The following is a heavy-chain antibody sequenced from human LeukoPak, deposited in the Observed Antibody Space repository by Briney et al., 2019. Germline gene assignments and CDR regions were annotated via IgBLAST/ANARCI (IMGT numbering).Heavy chain of an antibody. CDR1: GYTFTSYG. J-gene: IGHJ5*02. Sequence: ASVEVSCKASGYTFTSYGITWVRQAPGQGLEWMGWISAYNGNTNYAQKFQGGVTMTTDTSTSTAYMELRSLRSDDTAVYYCARVWGIAVVPRNWFDPWGQGTLVTVSS. CDR2: ISAYNGNT. CDR3: ARVWGIAVVPRNWFDP. D-gene: IGHD6-19*01. V-gene: IGHV1-18*01.